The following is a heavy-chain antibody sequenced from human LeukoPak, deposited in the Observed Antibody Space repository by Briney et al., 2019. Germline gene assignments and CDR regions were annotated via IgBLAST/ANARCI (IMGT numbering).Heavy chain of an antibody. J-gene: IGHJ3*02. Sequence: PSETLSFTCAVYGGSFSGYYWSWIRQPPGKGLEWIGEINHSGSTNYNPSLKSRVTISVDTSKNQFSLKLSSVTAADTAVYYCARGRNYYDSSGFVSAFDMWGQGTMVSVSS. CDR2: INHSGST. V-gene: IGHV4-34*01. CDR3: ARGRNYYDSSGFVSAFDM. CDR1: GGSFSGYY. D-gene: IGHD3-22*01.